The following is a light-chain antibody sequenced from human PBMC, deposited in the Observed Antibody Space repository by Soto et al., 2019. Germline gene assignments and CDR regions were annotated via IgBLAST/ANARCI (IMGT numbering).Light chain of an antibody. CDR3: SSYTTISTVV. J-gene: IGLJ2*01. CDR1: SSDIGGYNY. Sequence: QSALTQPASVSGSPGQSITISCTGTSSDIGGYNYVSWYQQHPGKAPQLMIYDVSNRPSGLSNRFSGSKSDNTASLTISGLQAEDAADYYCSSYTTISTVVFGGGTKVTVL. CDR2: DVS. V-gene: IGLV2-14*03.